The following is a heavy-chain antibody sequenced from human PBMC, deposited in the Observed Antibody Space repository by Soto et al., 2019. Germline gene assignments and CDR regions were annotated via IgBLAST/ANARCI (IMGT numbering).Heavy chain of an antibody. V-gene: IGHV4-31*03. CDR2: IYHSGRT. D-gene: IGHD3-10*01. CDR1: GVSISSGGYY. J-gene: IGHJ6*02. Sequence: TLSLTCTVSGVSISSGGYYWGWIRQHPGKGLEWIGNIYHSGRTYYNPSLKSRVIMSVDTSKNQLSLKLSSVTAAETAVYYCARHYYDSGNYDYYYYGMDVWGQGTTVTVSS. CDR3: ARHYYDSGNYDYYYYGMDV.